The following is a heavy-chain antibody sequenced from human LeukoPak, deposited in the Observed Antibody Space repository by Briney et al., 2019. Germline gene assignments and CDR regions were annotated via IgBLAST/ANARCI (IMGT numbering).Heavy chain of an antibody. Sequence: EASVKVSCKASGYTFTSYYMHWVRQAPGQGLEWMGIINPSGGSTSYAQKFQGRVTMTRDTSTGTVYMELSSLRSEDTAVYYCARGIEGVVAATEFDYWGQGTLVTVSS. CDR1: GYTFTSYY. CDR2: INPSGGST. V-gene: IGHV1-46*01. CDR3: ARGIEGVVAATEFDY. J-gene: IGHJ4*02. D-gene: IGHD2-15*01.